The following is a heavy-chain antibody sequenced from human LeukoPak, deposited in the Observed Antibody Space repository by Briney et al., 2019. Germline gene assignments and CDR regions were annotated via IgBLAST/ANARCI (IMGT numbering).Heavy chain of an antibody. D-gene: IGHD3-10*01. V-gene: IGHV3-23*01. J-gene: IGHJ6*02. CDR3: AKVGSSMSFYYYYGMDV. CDR1: GFSFSNYA. CDR2: ISGSGGTT. Sequence: GGSLRLSCAASGFSFSNYAMSWVRQAPGKGLEWVSAISGSGGTTNYADSVKGRFTISRDNSEDTLYLQMDSLRAEDTAVYYCAKVGSSMSFYYYYGMDVWGQGTTVTVSS.